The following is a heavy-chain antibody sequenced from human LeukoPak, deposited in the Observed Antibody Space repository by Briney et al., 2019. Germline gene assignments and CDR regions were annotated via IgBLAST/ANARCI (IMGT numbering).Heavy chain of an antibody. D-gene: IGHD2-21*02. CDR1: GYTFTSYD. V-gene: IGHV1-18*01. CDR3: ARAENCGGDCYSDY. J-gene: IGHJ4*02. Sequence: GASVKVSCKASGYTFTSYDISWVRQAPGQGLEWMGWISAYNGNTNYAQKLQGRVTMTTDTSTSTAYMELRSLRSDDTAVYYCARAENCGGDCYSDYWGQGTLVTVSS. CDR2: ISAYNGNT.